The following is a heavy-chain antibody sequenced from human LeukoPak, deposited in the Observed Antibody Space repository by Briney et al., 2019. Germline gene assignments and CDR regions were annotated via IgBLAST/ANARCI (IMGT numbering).Heavy chain of an antibody. CDR3: ARGIPYGDYLDY. CDR2: INHSGST. V-gene: IGHV4-34*01. J-gene: IGHJ4*02. D-gene: IGHD4-17*01. Sequence: SETLSLTCAVYGGSFSGYYWSWIRQPPGKGLEWIGEINHSGSTNYNPSLKSRVTISVDTSKNQFSLKLSSVTAADTAVYYCARGIPYGDYLDYWGQGTLVPVSS. CDR1: GGSFSGYY.